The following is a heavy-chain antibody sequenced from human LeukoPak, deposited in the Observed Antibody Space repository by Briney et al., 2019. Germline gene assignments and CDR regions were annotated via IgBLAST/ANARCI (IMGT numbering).Heavy chain of an antibody. CDR1: GGSISSYY. V-gene: IGHV4-59*08. Sequence: PSETLSLTCTVSGGSISSYYWSWIRQPPGKGLEWIGYIYYSGSTNYNPSLKSRVTISVDTSKNQFSPKLSSVTAADTSVYYCARRISIPPDHYFDCWGQGTLVTVSS. D-gene: IGHD4-11*01. CDR3: ARRISIPPDHYFDC. CDR2: IYYSGST. J-gene: IGHJ4*02.